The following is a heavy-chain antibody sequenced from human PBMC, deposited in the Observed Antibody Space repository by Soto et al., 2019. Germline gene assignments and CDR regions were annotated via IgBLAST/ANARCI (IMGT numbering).Heavy chain of an antibody. J-gene: IGHJ4*02. Sequence: LRLSCAASGFTFSSYCMHWVRQAPGKGLEWVAVIWYDGSNKYYADSVKGRFTISRDNSKNTLYLQMNSLRAEDTAVYYCARDVYYDSSGYYYDWGQGTLVTVSS. D-gene: IGHD3-22*01. CDR1: GFTFSSYC. CDR3: ARDVYYDSSGYYYD. CDR2: IWYDGSNK. V-gene: IGHV3-33*01.